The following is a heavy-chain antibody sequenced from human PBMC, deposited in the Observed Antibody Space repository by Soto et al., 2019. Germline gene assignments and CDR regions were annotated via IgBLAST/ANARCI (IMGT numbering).Heavy chain of an antibody. J-gene: IGHJ6*02. CDR1: GGSISSYY. V-gene: IGHV4-4*07. D-gene: IGHD3-10*01. Sequence: SETLSLTCTVSGGSISSYYWSWIRQPAGKGLEWIGRIYTSGSTNYNPSLKSRVTMSVDTSTNQFSLKLSSVTAADTAVYYCARDGTMVRGGTLGMDVWGQGTTVTVSS. CDR3: ARDGTMVRGGTLGMDV. CDR2: IYTSGST.